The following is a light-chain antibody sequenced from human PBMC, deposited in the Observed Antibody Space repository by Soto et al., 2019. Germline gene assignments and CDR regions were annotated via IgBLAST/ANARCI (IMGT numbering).Light chain of an antibody. V-gene: IGKV3-11*01. CDR2: DAA. Sequence: EIVLTQSPATLSLSPRERATLSCRASQSVGTFLAWYQQKPGQAPRLLIYDAADRAVGVPARFRGSGSGTDFTLTISSLEPEDFGVYYCQQRTNWPPNTFGQGTKLEMK. CDR3: QQRTNWPPNT. J-gene: IGKJ2*01. CDR1: QSVGTF.